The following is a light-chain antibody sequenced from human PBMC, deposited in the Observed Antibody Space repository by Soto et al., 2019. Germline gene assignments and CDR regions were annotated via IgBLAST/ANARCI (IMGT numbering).Light chain of an antibody. V-gene: IGKV1-33*01. CDR1: QDISNY. Sequence: DIQMTQSPSSLSASVGDRVTITCQASQDISNYLNWYQQKPGKPPKLLIYDASNLETGVPSRFSGSGSGTDFTFTISSLQPEDIPTYYCQQYDNLLTLTFGGGTKVEIK. CDR3: QQYDNLLTLT. J-gene: IGKJ4*01. CDR2: DAS.